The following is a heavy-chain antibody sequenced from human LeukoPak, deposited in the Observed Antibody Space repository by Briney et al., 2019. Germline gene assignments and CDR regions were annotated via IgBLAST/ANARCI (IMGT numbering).Heavy chain of an antibody. J-gene: IGHJ4*02. CDR3: GTVRGPDSSRWYSDY. D-gene: IGHD6-13*01. Sequence: GGSLRLSCAASGVRFSNYGMHWVRQAPGKGLEWVALIWYDGSNKYYADSVKGRFTISRDNSKNTLYLQMNSLRAEDTAVYYCGTVRGPDSSRWYSDYWGQGTLVTVSS. V-gene: IGHV3-33*01. CDR1: GVRFSNYG. CDR2: IWYDGSNK.